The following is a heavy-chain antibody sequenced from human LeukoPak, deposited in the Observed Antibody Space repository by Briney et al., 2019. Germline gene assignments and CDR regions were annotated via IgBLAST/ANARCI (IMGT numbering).Heavy chain of an antibody. V-gene: IGHV1-2*02. CDR3: RLLEWSNGYYMDV. D-gene: IGHD3-3*01. Sequence: ASVKVSCKASGYTFTGYYMHWVRQAPGQGLEWMGWISPNSGGTNYAQKFQGRVTMTRDTSISTGYMELSRLRSDDTAVYYCRLLEWSNGYYMDVWGKGTTVTVSS. CDR2: ISPNSGGT. CDR1: GYTFTGYY. J-gene: IGHJ6*03.